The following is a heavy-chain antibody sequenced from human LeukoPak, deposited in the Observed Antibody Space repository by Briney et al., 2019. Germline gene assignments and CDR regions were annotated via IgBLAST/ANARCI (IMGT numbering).Heavy chain of an antibody. CDR3: ARDHEGAVGTTGGVDY. D-gene: IGHD1-26*01. CDR1: GFTFSSYS. CDR2: ISTSSSYI. Sequence: GGSLRLSCAASGFTFSSYSMTWVRQAPGKGLEWVSSISTSSSYIYYTDSVKGRFTISRDNAKNSLYLQMNSLRAEDTAVYYCARDHEGAVGTTGGVDYWGQGTLVTVSS. V-gene: IGHV3-21*01. J-gene: IGHJ4*02.